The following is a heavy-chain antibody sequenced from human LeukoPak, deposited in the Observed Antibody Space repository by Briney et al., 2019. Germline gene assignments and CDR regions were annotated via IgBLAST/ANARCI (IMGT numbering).Heavy chain of an antibody. Sequence: SQTLSLTCAISGDSVSSNSTACNWIRQSPSRGLEWLGRTYYRSKWYSDYAVSVKRRITINPDTSKNQFSLQLNSVTPEDTAVYYCARGGQGDGYSADEAFDIWGQGTMVTVSS. CDR2: TYYRSKWYS. CDR1: GDSVSSNSTA. CDR3: ARGGQGDGYSADEAFDI. D-gene: IGHD5-24*01. J-gene: IGHJ3*02. V-gene: IGHV6-1*01.